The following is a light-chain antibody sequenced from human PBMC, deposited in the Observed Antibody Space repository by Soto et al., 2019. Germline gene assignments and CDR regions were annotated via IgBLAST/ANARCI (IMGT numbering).Light chain of an antibody. J-gene: IGKJ5*01. V-gene: IGKV1-33*01. CDR2: DAA. Sequence: DIQMTQSPSSLSASVGDRVTITCRASQDISNDLNWYQQRPLKAPKLLIYDAANLERGVPSRFSGTRSGTNFTFANTSLKPEVVATSYCQQSDSLPITFGHGTRLEI. CDR3: QQSDSLPIT. CDR1: QDISND.